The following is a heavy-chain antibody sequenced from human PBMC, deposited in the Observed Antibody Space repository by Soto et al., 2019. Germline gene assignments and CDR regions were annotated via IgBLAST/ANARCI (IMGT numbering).Heavy chain of an antibody. J-gene: IGHJ6*02. CDR1: GGSISSYY. V-gene: IGHV4-59*01. CDR3: ARDLWGYCGADCYPLDV. D-gene: IGHD2-21*02. CDR2: MYNTGST. Sequence: PSETLSLTCTVSGGSISSYYWSWIQQPPGKGLEWIGYMYNTGSTIYNPSLKSRVTISVDTSKNQFSLKLNSVTAADTAVYYCARDLWGYCGADCYPLDVWGQGTTVTVS.